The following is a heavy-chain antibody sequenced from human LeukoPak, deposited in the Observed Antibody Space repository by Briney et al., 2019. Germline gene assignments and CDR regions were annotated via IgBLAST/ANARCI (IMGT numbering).Heavy chain of an antibody. D-gene: IGHD3-22*01. J-gene: IGHJ4*02. CDR2: ISSSSSYI. CDR3: ASEDDSSGSFDY. Sequence: GGSLRLSCAASGFTFSSYSMNWVRQAPGKGLEWVSSISSSSSYIYYADSVKGRFTISRDNAKNSLYLQMNSLRAEDTAVYYCASEDDSSGSFDYWGQATLVTVSP. CDR1: GFTFSSYS. V-gene: IGHV3-21*01.